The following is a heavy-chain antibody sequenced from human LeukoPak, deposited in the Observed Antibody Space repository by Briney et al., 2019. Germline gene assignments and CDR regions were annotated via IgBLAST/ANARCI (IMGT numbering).Heavy chain of an antibody. J-gene: IGHJ6*02. CDR1: GGSINNYF. CDR2: IFTSGST. CDR3: AREQYSSPGRGMDV. Sequence: SETLSLPCAVSGGSINNYFWIGMPQAGGGGREGVGHIFTSGSTNYNSSLKSRVTMSVETSKNKFSLKLNSVTAGDTAVYFCAREQYSSPGRGMDVWGQGTTVTVSS. V-gene: IGHV4-4*07. D-gene: IGHD3-22*01.